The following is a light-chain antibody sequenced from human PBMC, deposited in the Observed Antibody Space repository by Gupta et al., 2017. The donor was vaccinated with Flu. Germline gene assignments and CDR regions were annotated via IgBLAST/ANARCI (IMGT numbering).Light chain of an antibody. CDR2: GAS. J-gene: IGKJ2*03. CDR1: QFVSSGY. Sequence: EIVLTQSPGTLSLSPGERATLSCRASQFVSSGYLAWYQQKPGQAPRLLIYGASNRDTGIPDRFSGSGSGTDLTLTISRREPEDFAVYHCQQYGNSPLYSFGQGTKLEIK. CDR3: QQYGNSPLYS. V-gene: IGKV3-20*01.